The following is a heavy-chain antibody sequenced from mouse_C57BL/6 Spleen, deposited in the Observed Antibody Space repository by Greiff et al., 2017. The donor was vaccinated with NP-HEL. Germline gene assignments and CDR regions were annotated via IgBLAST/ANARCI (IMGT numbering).Heavy chain of an antibody. CDR3: AREDITTVVFDY. CDR1: GFTFSDYG. V-gene: IGHV5-17*01. D-gene: IGHD1-1*01. CDR2: ISSGSSTI. Sequence: EVKLVESGGGLVKPGGSLKLSCAASGFTFSDYGMHWVRQAPEKGLEWVAYISSGSSTIYYADTVKGRFTISRDNAKNTLFLQMTSLRSEDTAMYYCAREDITTVVFDYWGQGTTLTVSS. J-gene: IGHJ2*01.